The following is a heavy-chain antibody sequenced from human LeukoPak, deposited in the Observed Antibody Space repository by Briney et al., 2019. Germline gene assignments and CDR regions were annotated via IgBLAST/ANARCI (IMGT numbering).Heavy chain of an antibody. V-gene: IGHV3-30*19. CDR1: GFTFSRYG. D-gene: IGHD3-22*01. CDR3: CRDLPLMYDSSGYCDY. J-gene: IGHJ4*02. Sequence: RGSLRLSCAASGFTFSRYGMHSVRQAPGKGLEWVTFILYDGSNKYYAESVKGRFTISRDNSKNTLYLQMNSLRAEDRAVYYPCRDLPLMYDSSGYCDYWGQGTLVTVSS. CDR2: ILYDGSNK.